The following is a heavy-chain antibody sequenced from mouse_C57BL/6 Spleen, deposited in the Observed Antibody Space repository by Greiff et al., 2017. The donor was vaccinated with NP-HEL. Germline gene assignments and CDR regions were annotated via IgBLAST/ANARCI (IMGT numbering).Heavy chain of an antibody. CDR3: ERGELGRTWFAY. CDR1: GYTFTDYN. J-gene: IGHJ3*01. CDR2: INPNNGGT. Sequence: EVQLQQSGPELVKPGASVKMSCKASGYTFTDYNMHWVKQSHGKSLEWIGYINPNNGGTSYNQKFKGKATLTVNKSSSTAYMELRSLTSEDSAVYDCERGELGRTWFAYWGQGTLVTVSA. V-gene: IGHV1-22*01. D-gene: IGHD4-1*01.